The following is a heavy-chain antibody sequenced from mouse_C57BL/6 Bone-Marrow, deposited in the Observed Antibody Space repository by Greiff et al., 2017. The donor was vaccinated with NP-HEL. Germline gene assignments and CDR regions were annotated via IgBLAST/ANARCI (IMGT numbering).Heavy chain of an antibody. Sequence: EVQLVESGGGLVQPKGSLKLSCAASGFTFNTYAMHWVRQAPGKGLEWVARIRSKSSNYATYYADSVKDRFTISRDDSQSMLYLQMNNLKTEDTAMYYCLRHNHYGSSSNYWGQGTTLTVSS. CDR1: GFTFNTYA. CDR3: LRHNHYGSSSNY. V-gene: IGHV10-3*01. CDR2: IRSKSSNYAT. J-gene: IGHJ2*01. D-gene: IGHD1-1*01.